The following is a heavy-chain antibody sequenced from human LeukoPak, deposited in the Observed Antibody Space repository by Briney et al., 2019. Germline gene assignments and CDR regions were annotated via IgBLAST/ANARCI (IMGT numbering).Heavy chain of an antibody. J-gene: IGHJ5*02. CDR3: ARGKTSQNIVTRKTYNWFDP. D-gene: IGHD2/OR15-2a*01. CDR2: ISSSSSYI. V-gene: IGHV3-21*01. Sequence: GGSLRLSCAASGSTFSSNGSNWVGRPPGKGLEWVSSISSSSSYIYYAGSVKGRFTISRDNAKNSLYLQMNSLRAEDTAVYYCARGKTSQNIVTRKTYNWFDPWGQGTLVTISS. CDR1: GSTFSSNG.